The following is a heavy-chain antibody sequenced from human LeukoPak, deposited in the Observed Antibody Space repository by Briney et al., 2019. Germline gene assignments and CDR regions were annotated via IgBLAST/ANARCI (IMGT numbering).Heavy chain of an antibody. J-gene: IGHJ4*02. V-gene: IGHV3-23*01. CDR1: GFTFSSYA. Sequence: GGSLRLSCAASGFTFSSYAMSWVRQAPGKGLEWVSAISGSGGSTYYADSVKGRFTISRDNSKNTLYLQMNSLRAEDTAVYYCANQREICDSSGYYYWGQGTLVTVSS. CDR3: ANQREICDSSGYYY. CDR2: ISGSGGST. D-gene: IGHD3-22*01.